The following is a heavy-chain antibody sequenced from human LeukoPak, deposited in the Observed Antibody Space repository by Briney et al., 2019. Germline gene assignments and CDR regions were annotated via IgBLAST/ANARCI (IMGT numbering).Heavy chain of an antibody. D-gene: IGHD3-3*01. CDR2: IYHSGST. V-gene: IGHV4-30-2*01. J-gene: IGHJ4*02. Sequence: NPSQTLSLTCTVSGGSISSGGYYWSWIRQPPGKGLEWIGYIYHSGSTYYNPSLKSRVTISVDRSKNQFSLKLSSVTAADTAVYYCAITIFGVVTHDYWGQGTLVTVSS. CDR1: GGSISSGGYY. CDR3: AITIFGVVTHDY.